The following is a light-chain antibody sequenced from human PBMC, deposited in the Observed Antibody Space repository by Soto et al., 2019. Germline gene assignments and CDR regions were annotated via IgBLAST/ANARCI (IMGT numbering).Light chain of an antibody. J-gene: IGKJ1*01. Sequence: AIQMTQSPSSLSASVGDTVTITCRASQGISNDLGWYQQKPGKAPNLLIYAASSLQSVVPSRFSGSGSGTDFTLTISSLQPEDFVSYYYLQDYNYPLTFGQGTKVEIK. CDR3: LQDYNYPLT. V-gene: IGKV1-6*01. CDR1: QGISND. CDR2: AAS.